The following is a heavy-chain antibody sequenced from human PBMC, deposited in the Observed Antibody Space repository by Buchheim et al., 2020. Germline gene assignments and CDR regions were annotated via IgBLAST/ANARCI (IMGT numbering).Heavy chain of an antibody. CDR2: TRNKANSYTT. V-gene: IGHV3-72*01. CDR3: ASLGYCSGGSCYPEH. CDR1: GFTFSDHY. D-gene: IGHD2-15*01. J-gene: IGHJ1*01. Sequence: EVQLVESGGGLVQPGGSLRLSCAASGFTFSDHYMDWVRQAPGKGLEWVGRTRNKANSYTTEYAASVKGRFTIPRVDSKNSLYLQMNSLKTEDTAVYYCASLGYCSGGSCYPEHWGQGTL.